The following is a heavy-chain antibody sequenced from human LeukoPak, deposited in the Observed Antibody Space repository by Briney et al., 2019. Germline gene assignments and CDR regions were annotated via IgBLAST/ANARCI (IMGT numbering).Heavy chain of an antibody. D-gene: IGHD2-2*01. CDR3: ARGGLVVVPAAIYNWFDP. V-gene: IGHV1-3*01. CDR2: INAGNGNT. Sequence: ASVKVSCKASGYTFTSYAMHWVRQAPGQGLEWMGWINAGNGNTKYSQKFQGRVTITRDTSASTAYMELSSLRSEDTAVYYCARGGLVVVPAAIYNWFDPWGQGTLVTVSS. CDR1: GYTFTSYA. J-gene: IGHJ5*02.